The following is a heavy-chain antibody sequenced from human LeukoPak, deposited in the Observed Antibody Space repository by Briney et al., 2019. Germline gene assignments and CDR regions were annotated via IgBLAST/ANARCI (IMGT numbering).Heavy chain of an antibody. CDR1: GGSFSSSSYY. CDR3: ARGLRLYSGYDFLRY. Sequence: SETLSLTCTVSGGSFSSSSYYWGWIRQPPGKGLERIGSFYYSGSTYYNPSLKSRVTISVDTSKNQFSLKLSSVTAADTAVYYCARGLRLYSGYDFLRYWGQGTLVTVSS. D-gene: IGHD5-12*01. CDR2: FYYSGST. J-gene: IGHJ4*02. V-gene: IGHV4-39*07.